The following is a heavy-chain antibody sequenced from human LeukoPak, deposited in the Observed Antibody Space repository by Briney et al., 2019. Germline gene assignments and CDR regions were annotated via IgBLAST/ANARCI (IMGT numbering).Heavy chain of an antibody. D-gene: IGHD1/OR15-1a*01. CDR2: IKQDGSEK. CDR1: GGSISSSNW. V-gene: IGHV3-7*01. J-gene: IGHJ4*02. CDR3: AREPFPHYITGWNRDY. Sequence: ETLSLTCAVSGGSISSSNWWSWVRQPPGKGLEWVANIKQDGSEKYYVDSVKGRFTISRDNAENSVYLQMNSLRAEDTAVYYCAREPFPHYITGWNRDYWGQGTLVTVSS.